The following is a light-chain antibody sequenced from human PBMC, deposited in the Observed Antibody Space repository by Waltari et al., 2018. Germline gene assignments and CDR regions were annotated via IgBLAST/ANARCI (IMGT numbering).Light chain of an antibody. CDR2: DDD. V-gene: IGLV3-10*01. CDR1: ELHTKY. CDR3: YSTDTSGGA. J-gene: IGLJ2*01. Sequence: SSELTQPPSVSVSPGQTARITCSGDELHTKYAYWFQQRSGQAPMLVIYDDDKRPSGIPERFSGSSSGTMATLSISGAQEEDEADYYCYSTDTSGGAFGGGTKLTVL.